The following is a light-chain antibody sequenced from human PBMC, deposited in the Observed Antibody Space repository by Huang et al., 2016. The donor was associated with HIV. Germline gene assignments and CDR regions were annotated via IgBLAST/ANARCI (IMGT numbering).Light chain of an antibody. CDR2: DAS. CDR1: PSVSSY. CDR3: QQRSNRPPLT. J-gene: IGKJ4*01. Sequence: EIILTQSPATLSLSPGERATLSCRASPSVSSYLAWYKQNPGQAPRLLIYDASNRATGIPAMFSGSGSGTDFTLTISSLEPEDFAVYYCQQRSNRPPLTFGGGTKVEIK. V-gene: IGKV3-11*01.